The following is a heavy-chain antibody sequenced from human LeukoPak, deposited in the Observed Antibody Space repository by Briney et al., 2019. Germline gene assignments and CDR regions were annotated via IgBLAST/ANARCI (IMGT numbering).Heavy chain of an antibody. CDR2: ITSSSYT. CDR1: GFTFTTYS. J-gene: IGHJ4*02. V-gene: IGHV3-21*04. Sequence: GGSLRLSCAASGFTFTTYSLNWVRQAPGKGLEWVSSITSSSYTYYADSVKGRFSISRDNAKNSLFLQMNSLRAEDTAVYYCARTLFGELFFFDYWGQGTLVTVSS. D-gene: IGHD3-10*01. CDR3: ARTLFGELFFFDY.